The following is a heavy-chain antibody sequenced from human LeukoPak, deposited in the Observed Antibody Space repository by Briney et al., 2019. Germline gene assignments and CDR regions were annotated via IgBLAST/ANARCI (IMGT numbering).Heavy chain of an antibody. CDR2: INHIGNT. D-gene: IGHD1-7*01. V-gene: IGHV4-34*01. J-gene: IGHJ5*02. Sequence: SETLSLTCGVSGGSFDGFYWSWVRQPPGKGLEWIGEINHIGNTNYNPSLKSRVTISVDTSKNQFSLKLSSVTAADTAVYYYASFRYNWNYDNWFDPWGQGTLVTVSS. CDR3: ASFRYNWNYDNWFDP. CDR1: GGSFDGFY.